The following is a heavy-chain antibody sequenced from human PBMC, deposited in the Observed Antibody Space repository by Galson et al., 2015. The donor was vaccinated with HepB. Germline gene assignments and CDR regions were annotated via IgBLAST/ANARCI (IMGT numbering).Heavy chain of an antibody. Sequence: SLRLSCAASGFTFSSYAMHWVRQAPGKGLEWVAVISYDGSNKYYADSVKGRFTISRDNSKNTLYLQMNSLRAEDTAVYYCARIPYGSGSYNVIVWGQGTLVTVSS. V-gene: IGHV3-30-3*01. CDR3: ARIPYGSGSYNVIV. J-gene: IGHJ4*02. D-gene: IGHD3-10*01. CDR1: GFTFSSYA. CDR2: ISYDGSNK.